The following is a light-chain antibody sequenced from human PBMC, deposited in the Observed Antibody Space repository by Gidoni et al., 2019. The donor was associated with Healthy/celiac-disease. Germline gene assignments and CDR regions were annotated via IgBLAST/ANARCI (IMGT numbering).Light chain of an antibody. CDR3: NSRDSSGNHLYV. CDR1: SLRSYY. Sequence: SSELPQDPAVSVALGQTVRITCQGDSLRSYYASWYQQKPGQAPVLVIYGKNNRPSGIPDRFSGYSSGNTASLTITGAQAEDEADYYCNSRDSSGNHLYVFGTGTKVTVL. V-gene: IGLV3-19*01. CDR2: GKN. J-gene: IGLJ1*01.